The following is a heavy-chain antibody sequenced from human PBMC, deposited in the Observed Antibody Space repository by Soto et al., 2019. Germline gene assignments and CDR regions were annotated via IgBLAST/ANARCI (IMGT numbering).Heavy chain of an antibody. CDR3: AKGLRFLEWLPPFDY. V-gene: IGHV3-30*18. CDR1: GFTFSRYG. CDR2: ISYDGSNK. Sequence: ESGGGVVQPGRSLRLSCAASGFTFSRYGMHWVRQAPGKGLEWVAVISYDGSNKYYADSVKGRFTISRDNSKNTLYLQMNSLRAEDTAVYYCAKGLRFLEWLPPFDYWGQGTLVTVSS. D-gene: IGHD3-3*01. J-gene: IGHJ4*02.